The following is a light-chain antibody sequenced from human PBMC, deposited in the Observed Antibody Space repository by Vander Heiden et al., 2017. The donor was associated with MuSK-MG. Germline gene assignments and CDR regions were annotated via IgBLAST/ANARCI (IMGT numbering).Light chain of an antibody. CDR3: QQRSHWPPLT. J-gene: IGKJ4*01. Sequence: VLTQSPATLSLSPGERATLSCRASQSIANYLAWYQQKPGQAPRLLIYDASNRATGSPARFSGSGSGTDFTLTISNLEPEDFAVYYCQQRSHWPPLTFGGGTKVEIK. CDR2: DAS. V-gene: IGKV3-11*01. CDR1: QSIANY.